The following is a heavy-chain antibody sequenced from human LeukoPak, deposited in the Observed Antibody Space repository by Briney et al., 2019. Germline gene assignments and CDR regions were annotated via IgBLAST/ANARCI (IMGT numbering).Heavy chain of an antibody. CDR1: GFTFDDYA. V-gene: IGHV3-9*01. D-gene: IGHD1-26*01. J-gene: IGHJ4*02. CDR2: ISWNSGSI. Sequence: GGSLRLSCAASGFTFDDYAMHWVRQAPGKGLEWVSGISWNSGSIGYADSVKGRFTISRDNAKNSLYLQMNSPRAEDTAVYYCARDGSAYSGSYWPSYYFDYWGQGTLVTVSS. CDR3: ARDGSAYSGSYWPSYYFDY.